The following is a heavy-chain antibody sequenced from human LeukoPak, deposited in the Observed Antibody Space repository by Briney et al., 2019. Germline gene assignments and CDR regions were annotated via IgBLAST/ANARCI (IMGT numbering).Heavy chain of an antibody. CDR3: AKDSGYRQLRAEFFLD. Sequence: GGSLRLSCAASGFSFDDYAMHWVRQVPGKGLEWVSLISGDGGSTDYIESVKGRFTISRDNNRNCLYLQMNSLRTEDTALYFCAKDSGYRQLRAEFFLDWGQGTLVTVSS. CDR1: GFSFDDYA. J-gene: IGHJ1*01. CDR2: ISGDGGST. V-gene: IGHV3-43*02. D-gene: IGHD6-13*01.